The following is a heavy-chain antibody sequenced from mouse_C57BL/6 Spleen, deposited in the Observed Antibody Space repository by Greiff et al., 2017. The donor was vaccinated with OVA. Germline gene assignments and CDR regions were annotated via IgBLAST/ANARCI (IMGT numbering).Heavy chain of an antibody. V-gene: IGHV1-50*01. Sequence: VQLQQPGAELVKPGASVKLSCKASGYTFTSYWMQWVKQRPGQGLEWIGEIDPSDSYTNYNQKFKGKATLTVDTSSSTAYMHLSSLTSEDSAVYYCARGGFDYGMDYWGQGTSVTVSS. J-gene: IGHJ4*01. CDR3: ARGGFDYGMDY. CDR1: GYTFTSYW. CDR2: IDPSDSYT.